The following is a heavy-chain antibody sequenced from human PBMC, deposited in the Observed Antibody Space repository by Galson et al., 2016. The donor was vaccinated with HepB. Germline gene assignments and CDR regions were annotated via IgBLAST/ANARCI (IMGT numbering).Heavy chain of an antibody. V-gene: IGHV3-11*05. Sequence: SLRLSCAASGFTFSDYYMSWIRQAPGKGLEWVSYISSSSSYTNYADSVKGRFTISRDNAKNSLYLQMNSLRAEDTAVYYCARGRLFCESNTCYYWYFDLWGRGTLVAVSS. J-gene: IGHJ2*01. CDR2: ISSSSSYT. D-gene: IGHD2-15*01. CDR3: ARGRLFCESNTCYYWYFDL. CDR1: GFTFSDYY.